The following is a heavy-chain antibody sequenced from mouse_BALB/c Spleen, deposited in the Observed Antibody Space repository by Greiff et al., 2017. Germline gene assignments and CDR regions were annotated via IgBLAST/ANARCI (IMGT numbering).Heavy chain of an antibody. CDR1: GFAFSSYD. CDR2: ISSGGGST. Sequence: EVQRVESGGGLVKPGGSLKLSCAASGFAFSSYDMSWVRQTPEKRLEWVAYISSGGGSTYYPDTVKGRFTISRDNAKNTLYLQMSSLKSEDTAMYYCAREDGYSLDYWGQGTTLTVSS. CDR3: AREDGYSLDY. J-gene: IGHJ2*01. D-gene: IGHD2-3*01. V-gene: IGHV5-12-1*01.